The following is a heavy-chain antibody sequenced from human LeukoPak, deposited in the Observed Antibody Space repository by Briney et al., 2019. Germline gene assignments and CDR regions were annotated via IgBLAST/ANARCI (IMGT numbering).Heavy chain of an antibody. CDR3: AIAPIQLWTLVDP. D-gene: IGHD5-18*01. CDR1: GFTFSRYW. V-gene: IGHV3-23*01. CDR2: ISGSGGST. J-gene: IGHJ5*02. Sequence: GGSLRLSCAASGFTFSRYWMNWVRQAPGKGLEWVSAISGSGGSTYYADSVKGRFTISRDNSKNTLYLQMNSLRAEDTAVYYCAIAPIQLWTLVDPWGQGTLVTVSS.